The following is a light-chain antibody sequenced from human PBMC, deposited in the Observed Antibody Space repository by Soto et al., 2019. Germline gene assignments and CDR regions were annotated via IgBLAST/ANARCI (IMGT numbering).Light chain of an antibody. CDR3: LQRIEFPLT. CDR1: QSLWDSDDGNTY. V-gene: IGKV2-40*01. Sequence: EIVMTQTPRSLPVTPGEPASISCRSSQSLWDSDDGNTYLDWYLQKPGQSPHRLIHTVSYRASGVPDRFSGSGSATNVTLKISRVEAAEVRIYYCLQRIEFPLTFGGGTRVEIK. J-gene: IGKJ4*01. CDR2: TVS.